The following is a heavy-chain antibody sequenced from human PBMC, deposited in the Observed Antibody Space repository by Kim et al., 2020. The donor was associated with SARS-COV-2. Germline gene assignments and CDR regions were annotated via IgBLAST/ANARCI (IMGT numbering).Heavy chain of an antibody. V-gene: IGHV3-11*05. Sequence: KGRFTISRDNAKNSLYLQMNSLRAEDTAVYYCARVGNRRYFDWSNAFDIWGQGTMVTVSS. J-gene: IGHJ3*02. CDR3: ARVGNRRYFDWSNAFDI. D-gene: IGHD3-9*01.